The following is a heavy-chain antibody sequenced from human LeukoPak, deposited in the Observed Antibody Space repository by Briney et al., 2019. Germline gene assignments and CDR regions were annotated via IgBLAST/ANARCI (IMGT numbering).Heavy chain of an antibody. V-gene: IGHV1-46*01. CDR3: ARDLIYCSSTSCHHKYYFDY. D-gene: IGHD2-2*01. CDR2: INPSGGST. Sequence: ASVKVSCKASGYTFTNYAMNWVRQAPGQGLEWMGIINPSGGSTSYAQKFQGRVTMTRDTSTSTVYMELSSLRSEDTAVYYCARDLIYCSSTSCHHKYYFDYWGQGTLVTVSS. J-gene: IGHJ4*02. CDR1: GYTFTNYA.